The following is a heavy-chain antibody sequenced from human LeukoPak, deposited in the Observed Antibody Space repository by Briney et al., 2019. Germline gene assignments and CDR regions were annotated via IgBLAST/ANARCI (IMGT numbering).Heavy chain of an antibody. CDR2: IYSGGST. D-gene: IGHD5-18*01. Sequence: PGVSLRLSCAASGFTVSTNYMTWVRQAPGKGLKCVSVIYSGGSTYYAYSVKGRFTISRDNSKNTLYLQMDSLRAEDTAVYYCARESGYSFDIWGQGTMVTVSS. V-gene: IGHV3-53*01. CDR1: GFTVSTNY. CDR3: ARESGYSFDI. J-gene: IGHJ3*02.